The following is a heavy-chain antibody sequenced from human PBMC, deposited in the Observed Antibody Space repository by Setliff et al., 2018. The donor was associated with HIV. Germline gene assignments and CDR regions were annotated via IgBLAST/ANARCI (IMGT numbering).Heavy chain of an antibody. V-gene: IGHV5-10-1*01. CDR1: GYSFISYW. CDR2: IDPSDSYT. Sequence: PGESLKISCKGSGYSFISYWISWVRQMPGKGLEWVGRIDPSDSYTNYSPSFQGHVTISADESISTAYLQWSSLKASDTAMYYCARHRIVKAYYYYMDVWGKGTTVTVSS. D-gene: IGHD3-16*02. J-gene: IGHJ6*03. CDR3: ARHRIVKAYYYYMDV.